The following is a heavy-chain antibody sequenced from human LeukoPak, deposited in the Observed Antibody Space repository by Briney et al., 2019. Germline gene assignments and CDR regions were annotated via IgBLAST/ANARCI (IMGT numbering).Heavy chain of an antibody. D-gene: IGHD1-26*01. CDR3: AKGSKVGATNTGYFDY. CDR2: ISYDGSNE. J-gene: IGHJ4*02. V-gene: IGHV3-30*18. Sequence: GGSLRLSCAASGFTFSSYGMHWVRQAPGKGLEWVAVISYDGSNEYYADSVKGRFTISRDNSKNTLYLQMNSLRAEDTAVYYCAKGSKVGATNTGYFDYWGQGTLVTVSS. CDR1: GFTFSSYG.